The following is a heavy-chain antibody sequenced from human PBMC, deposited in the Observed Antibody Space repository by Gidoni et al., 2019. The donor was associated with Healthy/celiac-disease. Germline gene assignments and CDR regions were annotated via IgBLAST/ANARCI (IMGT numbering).Heavy chain of an antibody. CDR2: ISYDGSNK. Sequence: QVQLVESGGGVVQPGRSLRLACAAAGFTFSSYAMHWVRPAPGKGLAWVAVISYDGSNKYSADSVKGRFTISRDNSKNTLYLQMNSLRAEDTAVYYCAREVVGGYFDYWGQGTLVTVSS. V-gene: IGHV3-30*01. CDR3: AREVVGGYFDY. CDR1: GFTFSSYA. J-gene: IGHJ4*02. D-gene: IGHD1-26*01.